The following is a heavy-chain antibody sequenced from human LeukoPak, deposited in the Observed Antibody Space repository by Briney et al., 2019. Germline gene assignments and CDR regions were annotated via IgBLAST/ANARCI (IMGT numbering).Heavy chain of an antibody. CDR1: GFTFSSYG. D-gene: IGHD2-2*01. V-gene: IGHV3-30*02. CDR2: IRYDGSNK. CDR3: AKIYPVVPAASNWFDP. Sequence: GGSLRLSCAASGFTFSSYGIHWVRQAPGKGLEWVAFIRYDGSNKYYADSVKGRFTISRDNSKNTLYLQMNSLRAEDTAVYYCAKIYPVVPAASNWFDPWGQGTLVTVSS. J-gene: IGHJ5*02.